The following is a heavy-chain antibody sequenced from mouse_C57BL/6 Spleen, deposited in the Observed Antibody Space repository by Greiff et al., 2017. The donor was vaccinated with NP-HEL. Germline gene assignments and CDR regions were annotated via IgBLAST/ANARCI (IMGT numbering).Heavy chain of an antibody. V-gene: IGHV1-15*01. CDR1: GYTFTDYE. D-gene: IGHD2-1*01. CDR2: IDPETGGT. J-gene: IGHJ2*01. CDR3: TRSLYGNFFDY. Sequence: QVQLKQSGAELVRPGASVTLSCKASGYTFTDYEMHWVKQTPVHGLEWIGAIDPETGGTAYNQKFKGKAILTADKSSSTAYMELRSLTSEDSAVYYCTRSLYGNFFDYWGQGTTLTVSS.